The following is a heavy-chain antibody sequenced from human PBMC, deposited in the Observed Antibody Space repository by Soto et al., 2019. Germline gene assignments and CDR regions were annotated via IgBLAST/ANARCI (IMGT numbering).Heavy chain of an antibody. J-gene: IGHJ4*02. Sequence: QVQLQQWGAGLLKPSETLSLNCAVTGGSLSGYYWSWIRQPPGKGLEWIGEVKDGGHTNYSPSLRGRVTISSDQSNNQFSLRLNSVTAADTGVYYCARGQEGVVATHWDQGSLVTVSS. D-gene: IGHD5-12*01. V-gene: IGHV4-34*01. CDR2: VKDGGHT. CDR1: GGSLSGYY. CDR3: ARGQEGVVATH.